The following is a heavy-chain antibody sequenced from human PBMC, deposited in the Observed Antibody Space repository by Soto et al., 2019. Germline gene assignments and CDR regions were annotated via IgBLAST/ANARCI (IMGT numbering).Heavy chain of an antibody. J-gene: IGHJ5*02. CDR2: IXPIXXTX. CDR3: ASSYSSSWYKNWFDP. CDR1: GYTFTSYA. Sequence: SVKVSCKASGYTFTSYAISWVRQAPGQGIEWMGGIXPIXXTXXXXXKXXGRVTITADESTSTAYMELSSLRSEDTAVYYCASSYSSSWYKNWFDPWGQGTLVTVSS. V-gene: IGHV1-69*13. D-gene: IGHD6-13*01.